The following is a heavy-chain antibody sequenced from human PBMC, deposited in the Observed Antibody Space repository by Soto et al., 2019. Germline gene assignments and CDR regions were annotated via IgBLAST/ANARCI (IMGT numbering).Heavy chain of an antibody. D-gene: IGHD6-19*01. J-gene: IGHJ4*02. V-gene: IGHV1-24*01. CDR1: GYTLTELS. CDR2: FDPEDGET. CDR3: ATDFAVAGTQAFDY. Sequence: GASVKVSCKVSGYTLTELSMHWVRQAPGKGLEWMGGFDPEDGETIYAQKFQGRVTMTEDTSTDTAYMELSSLRSEDTAVYYCATDFAVAGTQAFDYWGQGTLVTVSS.